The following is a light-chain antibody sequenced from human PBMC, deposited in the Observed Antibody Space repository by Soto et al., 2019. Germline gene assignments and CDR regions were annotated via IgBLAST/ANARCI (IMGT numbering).Light chain of an antibody. CDR1: QTIRST. J-gene: IGKJ1*01. Sequence: ETVMTQSPATLSVSPGERATLSCRASQTIRSTLAWFQQKPGQAPRLLIYDASTRANGIPARFRGSGSGTDFTLTISSLQSEDFAVYYSQQYHNRRRTSGQETIVDIK. CDR3: QQYHNRRRT. V-gene: IGKV3-15*01. CDR2: DAS.